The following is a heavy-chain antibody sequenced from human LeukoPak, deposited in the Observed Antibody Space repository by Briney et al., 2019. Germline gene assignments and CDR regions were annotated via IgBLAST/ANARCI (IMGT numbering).Heavy chain of an antibody. CDR3: AKGVVAATNAAYYGMDV. Sequence: GRSLRLSCAASGFTFSNYGMHWVRQAPGKGLEWVAVISYDESDKYYADSVKGRFTISRDNSKNTLYLQMNSLRPEDTAVYYCAKGVVAATNAAYYGMDVWGQGTAVTVSS. CDR1: GFTFSNYG. V-gene: IGHV3-30*18. CDR2: ISYDESDK. D-gene: IGHD2-15*01. J-gene: IGHJ6*02.